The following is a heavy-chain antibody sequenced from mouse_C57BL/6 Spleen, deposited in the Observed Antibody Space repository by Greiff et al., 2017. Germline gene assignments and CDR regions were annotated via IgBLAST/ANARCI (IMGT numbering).Heavy chain of an antibody. Sequence: QVQLQQSGAELVKPGASVKLSCKASGYTFTSYWMHWVKQRPGQGLEWIGMIHPNSGSTNYNEKFKSKATLTVDKSSSTAYMQLSSLTSEDSAVYYCARGTTVGRNLFDYWGQGTTLTVSS. CDR1: GYTFTSYW. CDR2: IHPNSGST. J-gene: IGHJ2*01. D-gene: IGHD1-1*01. V-gene: IGHV1-64*01. CDR3: ARGTTVGRNLFDY.